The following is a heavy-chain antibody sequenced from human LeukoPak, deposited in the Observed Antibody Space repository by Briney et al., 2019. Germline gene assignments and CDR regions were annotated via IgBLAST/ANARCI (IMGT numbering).Heavy chain of an antibody. CDR1: GFTFSDYY. Sequence: GGSLRLSCAASGFTFSDYYMSWIRQAPGKGLEWVAYISSSGSTIYYADSVKGRFTISRDNSKNTLYLQMNSLRAEDTAVYYCARKTDSGGQGDYWGPGTLVTVSS. V-gene: IGHV3-11*04. J-gene: IGHJ4*02. D-gene: IGHD3-22*01. CDR3: ARKTDSGGQGDY. CDR2: ISSSGSTI.